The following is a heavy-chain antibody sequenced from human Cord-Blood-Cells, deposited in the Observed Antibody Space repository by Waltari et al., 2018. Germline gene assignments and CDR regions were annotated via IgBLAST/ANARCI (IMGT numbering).Heavy chain of an antibody. CDR1: GFIFSSYG. CDR2: KRLDGSNK. J-gene: IGHJ3*02. Sequence: HVQLVESGGGVVQPVGSLRLSCAASGFIFSSYGMHRVRRAPGKGLVWVAFKRLDGSNKDYADSVKSGFTISRYNSKNTLDLQKNSLKAEDTAMYYCAKERGRFSYDLDIWGQGTMVTVSS. V-gene: IGHV3-30*02. CDR3: AKERGRFSYDLDI. D-gene: IGHD3-3*01.